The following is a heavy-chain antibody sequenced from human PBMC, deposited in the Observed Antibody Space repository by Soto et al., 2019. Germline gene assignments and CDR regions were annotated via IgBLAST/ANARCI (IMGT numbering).Heavy chain of an antibody. CDR1: GFTFSNGL. Sequence: GGALRLSCADSGFTFSNGLMTWVRQAPGKGLEWVGRIKSKSDGARTDYAAPVRGRFIISRDDSKNTLYLQMNSLKTEDTAVYYCTTGLTIFGVVIDPWGQGTLVTVSS. J-gene: IGHJ5*02. CDR3: TTGLTIFGVVIDP. V-gene: IGHV3-15*01. CDR2: IKSKSDGART. D-gene: IGHD3-3*01.